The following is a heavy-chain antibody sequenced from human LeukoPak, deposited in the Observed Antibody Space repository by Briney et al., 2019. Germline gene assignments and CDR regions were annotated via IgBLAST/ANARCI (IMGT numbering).Heavy chain of an antibody. CDR1: GGSISSYY. V-gene: IGHV4-59*12. J-gene: IGHJ4*02. CDR2: IYYSGST. Sequence: SETLSLTCTVSGGSISSYYWSWIRQPPGKGLEWIGYIYYSGSTNYNPYLKSRVTISVDTSKNQFSLKLSSVTAADTAVYYCARVGRVGAIESFDYWGQGTLVTVSS. CDR3: ARVGRVGAIESFDY. D-gene: IGHD1-26*01.